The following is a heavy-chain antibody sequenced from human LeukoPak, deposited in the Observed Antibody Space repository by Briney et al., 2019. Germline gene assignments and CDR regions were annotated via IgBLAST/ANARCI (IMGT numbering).Heavy chain of an antibody. CDR2: INAGNGNT. D-gene: IGHD3-22*01. Sequence: ASVKVSCKASGYTFTSYAMHWVRQAPGQRLEWMGWINAGNGNTKYSQKFQGRVTITRDTSASTAYMELSSLRSEDMAVYYCAMYYYDSSGHQGDAFDIWGQGTMVTVSS. J-gene: IGHJ3*02. CDR1: GYTFTSYA. V-gene: IGHV1-3*01. CDR3: AMYYYDSSGHQGDAFDI.